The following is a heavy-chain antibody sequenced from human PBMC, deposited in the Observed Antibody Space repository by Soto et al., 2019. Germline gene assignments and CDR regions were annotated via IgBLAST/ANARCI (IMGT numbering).Heavy chain of an antibody. V-gene: IGHV1-69*13. CDR1: GGTFSSYA. CDR2: IIPIFGTA. J-gene: IGHJ6*02. D-gene: IGHD2-2*01. Sequence: SVKVSCKASGGTFSSYAISWVRQAPGQGLEWMGGIIPIFGTANYAQKFQGRVTITADESTSTAYMELSSLRSEDTAVYYCARDSGYCSSTSCSSYYYYGMDVWGQGTTVTVSS. CDR3: ARDSGYCSSTSCSSYYYYGMDV.